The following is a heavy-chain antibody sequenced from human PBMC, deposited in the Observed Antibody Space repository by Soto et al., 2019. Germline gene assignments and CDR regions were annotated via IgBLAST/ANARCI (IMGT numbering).Heavy chain of an antibody. J-gene: IGHJ4*02. Sequence: SETLSLTCAVYGGSFSGYYWSWIRQPPGKGLEWIGEINHSGSTNYNPSLKSRVTISVDTSKNQFSLKLSSVTAADTAVYYCARRKYDFWSGKFFDYWGQGTLVTVSS. CDR1: GGSFSGYY. CDR3: ARRKYDFWSGKFFDY. CDR2: INHSGST. D-gene: IGHD3-3*01. V-gene: IGHV4-34*01.